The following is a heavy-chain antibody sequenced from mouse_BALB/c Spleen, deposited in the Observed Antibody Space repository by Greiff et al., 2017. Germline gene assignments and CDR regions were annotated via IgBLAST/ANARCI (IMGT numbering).Heavy chain of an antibody. V-gene: IGHV14-1*02. CDR3: ASYGNYGY. Sequence: EVQLQQSGAELVRPGALVKLSCKASGFNIKDYYMHWVKQRPEQGLEWIGWIDPENGNTIYDPKFQGKASITADTSSNTAYLQLSSLTSEDTAVYYCASYGNYGYWGQGTTLTVSS. J-gene: IGHJ2*01. D-gene: IGHD2-10*02. CDR2: IDPENGNT. CDR1: GFNIKDYY.